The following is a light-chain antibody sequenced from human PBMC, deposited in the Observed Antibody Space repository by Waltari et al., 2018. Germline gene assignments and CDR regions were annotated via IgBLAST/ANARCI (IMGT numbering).Light chain of an antibody. CDR2: WAS. Sequence: DIVMTQSPDARAVSLGERATINCKSRQKVLYKTNTKHFLAWNQHKPGKPPRLLLYWASTRRPGVPERFRGSGSGTDFTLTISSLQAEDAAVYFCQQYYSTPITFGGGTRVEIK. CDR1: QKVLYKTNTKHF. V-gene: IGKV4-1*01. CDR3: QQYYSTPIT. J-gene: IGKJ4*01.